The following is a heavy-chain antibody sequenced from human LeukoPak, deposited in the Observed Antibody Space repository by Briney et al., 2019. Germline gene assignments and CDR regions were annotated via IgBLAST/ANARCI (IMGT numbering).Heavy chain of an antibody. Sequence: SETLSLTCAVYGGSFSGYYWSWIRQPPGKGLEWIGEINHSGSTNYNPSIQSRVTISVDTSKNHFSLRLSSVTAVYTGVYYCARGDIVVVPAATHGRSRRRNWFDPWGQGTLVTVSS. CDR1: GGSFSGYY. CDR3: ARGDIVVVPAATHGRSRRRNWFDP. CDR2: INHSGST. J-gene: IGHJ5*02. V-gene: IGHV4-34*01. D-gene: IGHD2-2*01.